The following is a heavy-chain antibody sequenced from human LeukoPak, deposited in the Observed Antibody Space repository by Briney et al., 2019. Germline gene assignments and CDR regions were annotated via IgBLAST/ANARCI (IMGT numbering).Heavy chain of an antibody. CDR2: INWNGGST. D-gene: IGHD3-16*01. V-gene: IGHV3-20*01. CDR3: ARGRDYAYFDY. Sequence: GALRLSCAASGFTFDDYGMSWVRQAPGKGLEWVSGINWNGGSTGYADSVKGRFTISRDNAKNSLYLQMNSLRAEDTALYHCARGRDYAYFDYWGQGTLVTVSS. CDR1: GFTFDDYG. J-gene: IGHJ4*02.